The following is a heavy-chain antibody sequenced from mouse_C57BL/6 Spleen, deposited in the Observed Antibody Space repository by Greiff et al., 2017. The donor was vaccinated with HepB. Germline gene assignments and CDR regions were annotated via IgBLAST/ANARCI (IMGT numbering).Heavy chain of an antibody. V-gene: IGHV1-50*01. Sequence: QVQLKQPGAELVKPGASVKLSCKASGYTFTSYWMQWVKQRPGQGLEWIGEIDPSDSYTNYNQKFKGKATLTVDTSSSTAYMQLSSLTSEDSAVYYCARRDSRDYFDYWGQGTTLTVSS. CDR2: IDPSDSYT. D-gene: IGHD3-3*01. J-gene: IGHJ2*01. CDR1: GYTFTSYW. CDR3: ARRDSRDYFDY.